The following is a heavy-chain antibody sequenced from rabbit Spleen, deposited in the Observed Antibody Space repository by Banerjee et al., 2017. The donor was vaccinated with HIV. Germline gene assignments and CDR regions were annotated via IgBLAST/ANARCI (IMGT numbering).Heavy chain of an antibody. V-gene: IGHV1S40*01. CDR3: ARASVGFNGYNHAYYYGMDL. CDR1: GFSLSNIYY. J-gene: IGHJ6*01. Sequence: EESGGDLVKPGASLTLTCTASGFSLSNIYYMCWVRQAPGKGLEWIACIYIGDGNTYYASWAKGRFTISKTSSTTVTLQMTSLTAADTATYLCARASVGFNGYNHAYYYGMDLWGQGTLVTVS. D-gene: IGHD6-1*01. CDR2: IYIGDGNT.